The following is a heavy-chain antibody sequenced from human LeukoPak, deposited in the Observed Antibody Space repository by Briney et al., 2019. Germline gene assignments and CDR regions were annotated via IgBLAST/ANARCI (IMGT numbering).Heavy chain of an antibody. J-gene: IGHJ4*02. CDR3: VRLPLGYCSSTSCLD. CDR1: GGTFSSYA. Sequence: ASVKVSCTASGGTFSSYAISWVRQAPGQGLEWMGGISSSTGNTKYAQKLQDRVTMTTDTSTSTAYLYLRNLRSDDTAIYYCVRLPLGYCSSTSCLDCGQGTLVTVSS. D-gene: IGHD2-2*01. CDR2: ISSSTGNT. V-gene: IGHV1-18*01.